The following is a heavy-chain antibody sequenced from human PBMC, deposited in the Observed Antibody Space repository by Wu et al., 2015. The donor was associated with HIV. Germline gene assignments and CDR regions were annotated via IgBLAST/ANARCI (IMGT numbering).Heavy chain of an antibody. Sequence: VQLVQSGAEVKKPGATVKISCKASGYTFTGYYMHWVRQAPGQGLEWMGWINPNSGGTNYAQKFQGRVTMTRDTSISTAYMELSRLRSDDTAVYYCARSSRGGGSSKAHWFDPWGQGTLVTVSS. CDR1: GYTFTGYY. CDR2: INPNSGGT. CDR3: ARSSRGGGSSKAHWFDP. V-gene: IGHV1-2*02. D-gene: IGHD6-13*01. J-gene: IGHJ5*02.